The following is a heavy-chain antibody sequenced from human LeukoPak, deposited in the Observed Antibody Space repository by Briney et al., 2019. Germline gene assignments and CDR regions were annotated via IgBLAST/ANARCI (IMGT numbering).Heavy chain of an antibody. J-gene: IGHJ3*02. CDR1: DYTFTSYG. Sequence: GASVKVSCKASDYTFTSYGISWVRQAPGQGLEWMGGIIPILGIANYAQKFQGRVTITADKSTSTAYMELSSLRSEDTAVYYCARVEWTTTLIAPDAFDIWGQGTMVTVSS. CDR3: ARVEWTTTLIAPDAFDI. V-gene: IGHV1-69*10. D-gene: IGHD3-3*01. CDR2: IIPILGIA.